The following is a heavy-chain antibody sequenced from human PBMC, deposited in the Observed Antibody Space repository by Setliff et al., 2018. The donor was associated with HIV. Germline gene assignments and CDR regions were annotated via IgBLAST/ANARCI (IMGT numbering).Heavy chain of an antibody. V-gene: IGHV3-48*03. J-gene: IGHJ4*02. CDR1: GFTFSDYE. CDR3: ARYFRDGSYNDY. CDR2: ISSSGNSV. Sequence: SLKISCTVSGFTFSDYEMNWVRQAPGKGLEWVPYISSSGNSVYYADSVKGRFAISRDDAKRSLFLQMNSLRGEDTAVYYCARYFRDGSYNDYWGQGTLVTVSS. D-gene: IGHD3-10*01.